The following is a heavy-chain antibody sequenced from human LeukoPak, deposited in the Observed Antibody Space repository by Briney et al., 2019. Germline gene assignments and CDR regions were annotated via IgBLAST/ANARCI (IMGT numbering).Heavy chain of an antibody. CDR2: IYTGDADT. D-gene: IGHD6-19*01. CDR3: ARQGSGVDC. J-gene: IGHJ4*02. Sequence: GGSLKSFCWGSGYIFTSYWIGWGRRMPGKGLVWLVIIYTGDADTRYNPSFQGQVTISADKYISTAYLQGSSLKASDTAMYYCARQGSGVDCWGQGTLVTVSS. V-gene: IGHV5-51*01. CDR1: GYIFTSYW.